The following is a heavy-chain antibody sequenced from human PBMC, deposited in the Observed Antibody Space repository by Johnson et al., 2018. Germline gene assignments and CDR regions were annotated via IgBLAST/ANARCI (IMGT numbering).Heavy chain of an antibody. D-gene: IGHD1-14*01. CDR1: GFTFSNDA. CDR3: AKDFMTTAAEYFQH. V-gene: IGHV3-23*04. J-gene: IGHJ1*01. Sequence: VQLVESGGAVVQPGGSLRLSCAASGFTFSNDAMSWVRQAPGKGLEWVSAISGSGGSTYYADSVKGRVPISRDNSKNTRYLQMNSLRAEDKAVYYCAKDFMTTAAEYFQHWGQGTLVTVSS. CDR2: ISGSGGST.